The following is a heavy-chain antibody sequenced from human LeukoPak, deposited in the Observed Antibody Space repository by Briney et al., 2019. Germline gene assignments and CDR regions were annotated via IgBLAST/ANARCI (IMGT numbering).Heavy chain of an antibody. V-gene: IGHV1-69*04. CDR3: ARGGWVSSSWNYFDP. D-gene: IGHD6-13*01. CDR1: GGTFSSYG. Sequence: SVKVSCKASGGTFSSYGINWVRKAPGQGLEWMGRIIPILGIANYAQKSQGRVTVTADKSTSTAYMEMTSLTSEDTAVYYCARGGWVSSSWNYFDPWGQGTQVTVSS. J-gene: IGHJ5*02. CDR2: IIPILGIA.